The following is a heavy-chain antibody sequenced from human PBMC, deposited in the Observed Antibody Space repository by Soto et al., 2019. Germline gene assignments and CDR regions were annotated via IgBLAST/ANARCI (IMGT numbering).Heavy chain of an antibody. CDR3: ARDPRRTGPAIAAAGTGARYYYGMDV. CDR1: GYTFTGYY. CDR2: INPNSGGT. V-gene: IGHV1-2*04. Sequence: QVQLVQSGAEVKKPGASVKVSCKASGYTFTGYYMHWVRQAPGQGLEWMGWINPNSGGTNYAQKFPGWVTMTRDTSISTAYMELSRLRSDDTAVYYCARDPRRTGPAIAAAGTGARYYYGMDVWGQGTTVTVSS. J-gene: IGHJ6*02. D-gene: IGHD6-13*01.